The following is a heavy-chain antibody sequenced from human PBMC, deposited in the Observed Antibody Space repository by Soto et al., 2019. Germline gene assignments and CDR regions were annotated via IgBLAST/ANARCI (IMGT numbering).Heavy chain of an antibody. CDR3: ARDRVAGTLHPWDRARYYGMDV. Sequence: GASVKVSCKASGYTFTGYYMHWVRQAPGQGLEWMGWINPNSGGTNYAQKFQGWVTMTRDTSISTAYMELSRLRSDDTAVYYCARDRVAGTLHPWDRARYYGMDVWGQGTTVPVSS. V-gene: IGHV1-2*04. J-gene: IGHJ6*02. CDR1: GYTFTGYY. CDR2: INPNSGGT. D-gene: IGHD6-19*01.